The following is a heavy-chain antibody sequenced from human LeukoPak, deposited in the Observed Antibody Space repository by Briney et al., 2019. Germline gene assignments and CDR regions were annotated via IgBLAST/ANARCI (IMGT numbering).Heavy chain of an antibody. CDR2: INPNSGGT. V-gene: IGHV1-2*06. D-gene: IGHD2-2*02. CDR3: ARGTWDCSSTSCYSGNWFDP. J-gene: IGHJ5*02. Sequence: GASVKVSCKASGYTFTGYYMHWVRQAPGQGLEWMGRINPNSGGTNYAQKFQGRVTMTRDTSISTAYMELSRLRSDDTAVYYCARGTWDCSSTSCYSGNWFDPWGQGTLVTVSS. CDR1: GYTFTGYY.